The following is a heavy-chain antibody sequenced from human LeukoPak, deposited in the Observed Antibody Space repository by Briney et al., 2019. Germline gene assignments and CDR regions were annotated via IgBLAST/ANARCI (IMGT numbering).Heavy chain of an antibody. V-gene: IGHV4-59*01. CDR2: IYYSGST. CDR3: ATHGGYSYGYVPYYYYMDV. Sequence: PSESLSLTCTVSGVSISSYYWSWIRQPPGKGLEWIGYIYYSGSTNYNPSLKSRVTISVDTSKNPFSLKLSSVTAADTAVYYCATHGGYSYGYVPYYYYMDVWGKGTTVTISS. D-gene: IGHD5-18*01. J-gene: IGHJ6*03. CDR1: GVSISSYY.